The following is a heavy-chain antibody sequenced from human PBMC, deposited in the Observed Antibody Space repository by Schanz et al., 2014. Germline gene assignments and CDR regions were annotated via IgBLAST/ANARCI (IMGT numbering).Heavy chain of an antibody. CDR1: GGSISNYY. D-gene: IGHD5-12*01. V-gene: IGHV4-59*01. CDR3: ARAEINSGYARYYYGMDV. CDR2: IYYSGST. J-gene: IGHJ6*02. Sequence: QVQLQESGPGLVKPSETLSLTCTVSGGSISNYYWSWIRQPPGKGLEWIGYIYYSGSTKYNPSLKSRVTISVDTSKNQFSLKLSSVTAADTAVYYCARAEINSGYARYYYGMDVWGQGTTVTVSS.